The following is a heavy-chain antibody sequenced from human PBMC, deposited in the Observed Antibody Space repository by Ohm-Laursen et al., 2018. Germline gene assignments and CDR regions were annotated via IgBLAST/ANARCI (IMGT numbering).Heavy chain of an antibody. Sequence: SETLTLTCIVSVDALPSYFWSWIRQSPGKRLEWIGYDSYSWSTSYNPTLKSRVTISVDTSKSQFPLRLSSATAADTAVYYCARGVGRFSSKLDYWGPGTVVTVST. CDR2: DSYSWST. V-gene: IGHV4-59*01. J-gene: IGHJ4*02. CDR1: VDALPSYF. CDR3: ARGVGRFSSKLDY. D-gene: IGHD3-10*01.